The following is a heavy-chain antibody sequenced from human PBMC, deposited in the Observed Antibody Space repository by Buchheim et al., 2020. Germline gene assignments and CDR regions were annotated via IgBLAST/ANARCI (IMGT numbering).Heavy chain of an antibody. Sequence: EVQLLESGGDLVQPGGSLRLSCAASGFTFSSYAMSRVRQAPGKGLEWVSAISGSDGSTYYADSVKGRFTISRDNSRNTVYLQMNSLRAEDTAVYYCAKGGRLVTFLYFDYWGQGTL. V-gene: IGHV3-23*01. J-gene: IGHJ4*02. CDR1: GFTFSSYA. CDR2: ISGSDGST. CDR3: AKGGRLVTFLYFDY. D-gene: IGHD6-19*01.